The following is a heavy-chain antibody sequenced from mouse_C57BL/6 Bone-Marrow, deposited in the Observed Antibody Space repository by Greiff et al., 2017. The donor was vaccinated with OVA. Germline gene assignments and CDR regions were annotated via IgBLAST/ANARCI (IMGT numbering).Heavy chain of an antibody. CDR3: ARREDCYAVDY. CDR1: GFTFSDYY. J-gene: IGHJ4*01. CDR2: ISNGGGST. Sequence: EVKLVESGGGLVQPGGSLKLSCAASGFTFSDYYMYWVRQTPEKRLEWVAYISNGGGSTYYPDTVKGRFTISRENAKHTLYLQMSRLKSEDAAMYYCARREDCYAVDYWGQGTSVTVSS. V-gene: IGHV5-12*01.